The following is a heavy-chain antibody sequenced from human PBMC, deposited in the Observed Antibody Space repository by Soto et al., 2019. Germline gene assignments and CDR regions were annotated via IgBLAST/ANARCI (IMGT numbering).Heavy chain of an antibody. CDR3: ARYGVDYSDYYYYGMDV. D-gene: IGHD4-4*01. Sequence: GGSLRLSCAASGFTFSSYSMNWVRQAPGKGLEWVSSISSSSNIYYEESVKGGFTISRDNAKHSLYLQMNSLRAEDTAVYYCARYGVDYSDYYYYGMDVWGQGTTVTVSS. V-gene: IGHV3-21*01. CDR2: ISSSSNI. J-gene: IGHJ6*02. CDR1: GFTFSSYS.